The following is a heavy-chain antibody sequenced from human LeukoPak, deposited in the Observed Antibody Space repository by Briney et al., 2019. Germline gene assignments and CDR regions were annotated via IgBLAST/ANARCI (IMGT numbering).Heavy chain of an antibody. CDR1: GYSFTSHY. V-gene: IGHV1-2*02. J-gene: IGHJ4*02. CDR2: INPISGGT. Sequence: ASVKVSCKASGYSFTSHYMHWVRQAPGQGLEWMGWINPISGGTNYAQKFQGRVTMTRDTSISTTYMELSRLRSDGTAVYYCARVHQRYCSSTSCLPFDYWGQGTLVTVSS. D-gene: IGHD2-2*01. CDR3: ARVHQRYCSSTSCLPFDY.